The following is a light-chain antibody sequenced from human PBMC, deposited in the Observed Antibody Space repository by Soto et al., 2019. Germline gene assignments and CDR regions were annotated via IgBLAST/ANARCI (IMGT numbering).Light chain of an antibody. Sequence: DIQMTQSPSTLSASVGDRVTITCRASQSISSWLAWYQQKPGKAPKLLIYDASSLESGVPSRFSGSGSGTEFTLTISSLQPDDFATYCCQQYNSYPRPFGQGTKVEIQ. J-gene: IGKJ1*01. CDR3: QQYNSYPRP. CDR1: QSISSW. V-gene: IGKV1-5*01. CDR2: DAS.